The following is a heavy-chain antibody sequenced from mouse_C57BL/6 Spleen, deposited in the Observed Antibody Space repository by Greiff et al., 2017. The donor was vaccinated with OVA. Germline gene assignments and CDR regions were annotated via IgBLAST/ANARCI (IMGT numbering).Heavy chain of an antibody. CDR1: GFTFSDYY. J-gene: IGHJ4*01. CDR3: ARDRGTTVPYAMDY. CDR2: INYDGSST. Sequence: EVKLVESEGGLVQPGRSLKLSCTASGFTFSDYYMAWVRQVPEKGLEWVANINYDGSSTYYLDSLKSRFIISRDNAKNILYLQMSSLKSEDTATYYCARDRGTTVPYAMDYWGQGTSVTVSS. V-gene: IGHV5-16*01. D-gene: IGHD1-1*01.